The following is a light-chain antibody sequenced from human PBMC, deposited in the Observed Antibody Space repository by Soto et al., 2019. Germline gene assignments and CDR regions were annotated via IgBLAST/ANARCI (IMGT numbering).Light chain of an antibody. CDR3: QQYDNLPRT. CDR1: QDIRNY. CDR2: GAF. Sequence: DIQMTQSPSSLSASVGDRVTITCQASQDIRNYLNWYQQKPGKAPKLLIYGAFNLETGVPSRFSGSRSGTDFTFTISSLQPEDIATYYCQQYDNLPRTFGQGTKLEIK. V-gene: IGKV1-33*01. J-gene: IGKJ2*01.